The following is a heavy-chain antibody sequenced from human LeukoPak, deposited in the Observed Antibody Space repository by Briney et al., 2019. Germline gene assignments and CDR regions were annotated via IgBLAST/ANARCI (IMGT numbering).Heavy chain of an antibody. D-gene: IGHD3-16*02. CDR2: IYTSGST. CDR1: GYSISSGYY. CDR3: ARVGDYVWGSYRSNWFDP. J-gene: IGHJ5*02. Sequence: SETLSLTCAVSGYSISSGYYWSWIRQPAGKGLEWIGRIYTSGSTNYNPSLKSRVTMSVDTSKNQFSLKLSSVTAADTAVYYCARVGDYVWGSYRSNWFDPWGQGTLVTVSS. V-gene: IGHV4-4*07.